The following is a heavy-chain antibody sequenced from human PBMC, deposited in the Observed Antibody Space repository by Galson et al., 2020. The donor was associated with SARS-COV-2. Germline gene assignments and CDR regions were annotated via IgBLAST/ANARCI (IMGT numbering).Heavy chain of an antibody. Sequence: GESLKISCAASGFTFITCGMNWVRQAPGKGLEWVSSISSTTTYIYYADSVKGRFTISRDNAKNSLFLQMNSLRAEDTAVYYCARDAPHYYDSSGYYPPDYWGQGTLVTVSS. V-gene: IGHV3-21*01. CDR3: ARDAPHYYDSSGYYPPDY. CDR1: GFTFITCG. D-gene: IGHD3-22*01. CDR2: ISSTTTYI. J-gene: IGHJ4*02.